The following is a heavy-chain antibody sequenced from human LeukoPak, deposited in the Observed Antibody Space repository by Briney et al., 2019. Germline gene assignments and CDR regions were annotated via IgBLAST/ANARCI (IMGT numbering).Heavy chain of an antibody. CDR1: GFTVSSSS. Sequence: GGSLRHSCAASGFTVSSSSMNWVRLGPGKGLEWVSVISSDGNTYYADSVKGRFTISRDNSRNTLSLQMHGLRADDTAVYYCARGQEQFSSPWQWGPRRKNFYYYGMDVWGQGTTVTVSS. CDR3: ARGQEQFSSPWQWGPRRKNFYYYGMDV. CDR2: ISSDGNT. V-gene: IGHV3-66*01. J-gene: IGHJ6*02. D-gene: IGHD6-19*01.